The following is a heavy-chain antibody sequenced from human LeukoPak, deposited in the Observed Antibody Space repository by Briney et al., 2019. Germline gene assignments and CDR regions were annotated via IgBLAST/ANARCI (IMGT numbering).Heavy chain of an antibody. J-gene: IGHJ4*02. CDR2: ISSGSSYI. Sequence: GGSLRLSCAAPGFTFSRYSMNWVRQAPGKGLEWVSSISSGSSYIYYADSVKGRLTISRDNSKNTLYLQMNSLRAEDTAVYYCAKGNYYDSSGYSFDYWGQGTLVTVSS. V-gene: IGHV3-21*04. CDR1: GFTFSRYS. CDR3: AKGNYYDSSGYSFDY. D-gene: IGHD3-22*01.